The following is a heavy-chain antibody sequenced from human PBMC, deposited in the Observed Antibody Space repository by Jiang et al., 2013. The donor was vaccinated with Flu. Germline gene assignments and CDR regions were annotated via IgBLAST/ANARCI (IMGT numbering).Heavy chain of an antibody. CDR2: INAGNGNT. D-gene: IGHD2-2*01. Sequence: GAEVKKPGASVKVSCKASGYIFTTYDIHWVRQAPGQGPEWMGRINAGNGNTKYSQRFQGRVAISTDTSATTAYMELSSLRSEDTAVYYCARGIAVEPSANWFDPWGQGTLVTVSS. CDR1: GYIFTTYD. CDR3: ARGIAVEPSANWFDP. J-gene: IGHJ5*02. V-gene: IGHV1-3*01.